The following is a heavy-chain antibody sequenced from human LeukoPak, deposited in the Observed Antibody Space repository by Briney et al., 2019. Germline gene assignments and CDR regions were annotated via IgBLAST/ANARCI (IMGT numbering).Heavy chain of an antibody. V-gene: IGHV4-30-2*01. CDR1: GGSISSGGYS. J-gene: IGHJ4*02. Sequence: SRTLSLTCAVSGGSISSGGYSWSWIRQPPGKGLEWIGYICHSGSTYYNPSLKSRVTISVDRSKNQFSLKLSSVTAADTAVYYCARASYGDYVFDYWGQGTLVTVSS. CDR2: ICHSGST. D-gene: IGHD4-17*01. CDR3: ARASYGDYVFDY.